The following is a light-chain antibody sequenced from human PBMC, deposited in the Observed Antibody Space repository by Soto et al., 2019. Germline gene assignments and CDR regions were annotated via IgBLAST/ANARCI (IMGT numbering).Light chain of an antibody. CDR3: QQYNIWPPWT. Sequence: EIVMTQSPATLSVSPGERATLSCRASQSVSSNLAWYQQKPGQAPRLLIYGASTRATGIPVRFSGSGSGTEFTLNISSLQSEDFAVYYCQQYNIWPPWTFGQGTKVEIK. CDR1: QSVSSN. V-gene: IGKV3-15*01. J-gene: IGKJ1*01. CDR2: GAS.